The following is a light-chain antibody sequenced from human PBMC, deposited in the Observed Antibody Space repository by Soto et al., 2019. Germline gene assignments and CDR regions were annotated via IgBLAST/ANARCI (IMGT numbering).Light chain of an antibody. Sequence: QSVLTQPASVSGSSGQSITISCTGTVNDVGGYNYVSWYQQHPGKAPKLILYDVSSRPSEVSNRFSGSKSGNTASLTISGLQAEDEADYYCSSYTTRNTLGVFGGGTKVTVL. V-gene: IGLV2-14*01. CDR2: DVS. CDR3: SSYTTRNTLGV. J-gene: IGLJ2*01. CDR1: VNDVGGYNY.